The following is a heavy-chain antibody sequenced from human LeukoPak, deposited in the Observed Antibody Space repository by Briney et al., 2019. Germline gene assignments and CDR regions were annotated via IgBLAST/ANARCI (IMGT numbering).Heavy chain of an antibody. CDR3: ATAGYSYGSPYYYYYYGMDV. V-gene: IGHV3-23*01. CDR1: GFTFSSYA. Sequence: PGGSLRLSCGASGFTFSSYAMSWVRQAPGKGREGVSAISGSGGSTYYADSVKGRFTISRDNSKNTLYLQMNSLRAEDTAVYYCATAGYSYGSPYYYYYYGMDVWGQGTTVTVSS. J-gene: IGHJ6*02. CDR2: ISGSGGST. D-gene: IGHD5-18*01.